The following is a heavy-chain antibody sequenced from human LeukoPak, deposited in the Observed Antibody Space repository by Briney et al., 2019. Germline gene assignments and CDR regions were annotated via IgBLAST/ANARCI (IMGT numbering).Heavy chain of an antibody. CDR1: GFTVSSNF. Sequence: PGGSLRLSCVASGFTVSSNFMSWVRQAPGKGLEWVSVIYSGGSTYYADSVLGRCTISRDNYKNMMYFQMNRLRVEDLAVYYCATDHADCGGDCYSRFDYWGQGTLVTVSS. V-gene: IGHV3-66*01. CDR2: IYSGGST. J-gene: IGHJ4*02. CDR3: ATDHADCGGDCYSRFDY. D-gene: IGHD2-21*02.